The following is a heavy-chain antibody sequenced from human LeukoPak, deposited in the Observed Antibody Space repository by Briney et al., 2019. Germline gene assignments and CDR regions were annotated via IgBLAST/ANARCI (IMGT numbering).Heavy chain of an antibody. CDR3: ARGKQHSYGRYFDH. CDR1: GGTFSSYA. CDR2: IIPIFGTA. V-gene: IGHV1-69*06. J-gene: IGHJ4*02. D-gene: IGHD5-18*01. Sequence: SVKVSCKASGGTFSSYAISWVRQAPGQGLEWMGRIIPIFGTANYAQKFQGRVTITADKSTSTAYMELSSLRSEDTAVYYCARGKQHSYGRYFDHWGQGALVTVSS.